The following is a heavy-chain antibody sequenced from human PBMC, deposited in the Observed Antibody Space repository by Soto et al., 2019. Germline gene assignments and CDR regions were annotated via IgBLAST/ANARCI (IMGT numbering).Heavy chain of an antibody. CDR3: ATYNWNYSGFYYYYYMDV. Sequence: ASVKVSCKVSGYTLTELSMHWVRQAPGKRLEWMGGFDPEDGETIYAQKFQGRVTMTEDTSTDTAYMELSSLRSEDTAVYYCATYNWNYSGFYYYYYMDVWGKGTTVTVSS. D-gene: IGHD1-7*01. CDR2: FDPEDGET. V-gene: IGHV1-24*01. J-gene: IGHJ6*03. CDR1: GYTLTELS.